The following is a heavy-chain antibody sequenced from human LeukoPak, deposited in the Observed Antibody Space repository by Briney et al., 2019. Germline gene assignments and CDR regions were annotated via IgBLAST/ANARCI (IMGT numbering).Heavy chain of an antibody. J-gene: IGHJ4*02. CDR3: ASDQNSNNWYYY. V-gene: IGHV4-31*03. CDR2: IYYSGST. D-gene: IGHD6-13*01. Sequence: SQTLSLTCTVSGGSISSGGYYWSWIRQHPGKGLEWIGYIYYSGSTYYNPSLKSRVTISVDTSKNQFSLKLSSVTAADTAVYYCASDQNSNNWYYYWGQGTLVTVSS. CDR1: GGSISSGGYY.